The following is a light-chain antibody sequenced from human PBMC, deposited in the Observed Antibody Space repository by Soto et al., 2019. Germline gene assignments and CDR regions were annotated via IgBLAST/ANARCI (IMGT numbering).Light chain of an antibody. Sequence: EIVLTQSPGTLSLSPGERATLSCRASQSVSSSYLDWYQPKPGQAPRLLIYGASSRATGIPDRFSGSGSGTDFTLTISRLEPEDFAVYYCQQYGSSPPYTFGQGTKLEIK. V-gene: IGKV3-20*01. J-gene: IGKJ2*01. CDR2: GAS. CDR3: QQYGSSPPYT. CDR1: QSVSSSY.